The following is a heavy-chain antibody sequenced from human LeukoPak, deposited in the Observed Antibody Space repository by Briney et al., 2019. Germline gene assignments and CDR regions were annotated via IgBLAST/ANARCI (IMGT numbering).Heavy chain of an antibody. J-gene: IGHJ4*02. D-gene: IGHD5-24*01. V-gene: IGHV1-69*04. CDR1: GGTFSSYA. CDR3: ARDRGDGFHIIFDY. Sequence: SVKVSCKASGGTFSSYAISWVRQAPGQGLEWMGRIIPILGIANYAQKFQGRVTITADKSTSTAYMELSSLRSEDTAVYYCARDRGDGFHIIFDYWGQGTLDTVSS. CDR2: IIPILGIA.